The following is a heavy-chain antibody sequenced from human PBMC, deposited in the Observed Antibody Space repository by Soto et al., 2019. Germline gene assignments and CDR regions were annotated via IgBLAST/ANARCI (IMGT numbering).Heavy chain of an antibody. J-gene: IGHJ6*02. CDR3: AKDEVLVVAVARDYYGMDV. V-gene: IGHV3-30*18. CDR2: ISYDGNNK. D-gene: IGHD2-15*01. CDR1: GFNFSSYG. Sequence: PVGSLRLSCAASGFNFSSYGMHWVRQAPGKGLEWVAVISYDGNNKYYADSVKGRFTISRDNSKNTLYLQMNSLRAEDTAVYYCAKDEVLVVAVARDYYGMDVWGQGTTVTVS.